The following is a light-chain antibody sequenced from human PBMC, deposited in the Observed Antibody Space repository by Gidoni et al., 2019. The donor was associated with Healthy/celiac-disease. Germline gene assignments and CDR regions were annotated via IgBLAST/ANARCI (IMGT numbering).Light chain of an antibody. CDR3: QQRSNWPT. J-gene: IGKJ4*01. V-gene: IGKV3-11*01. Sequence: EIVLTPSPATLSLSPGERATLSSRASQSVSSYLAWYQQKPGQAPRLLIYDASNRATGIPARFSGSGSGTDFTLTISSLEPEDFAVYYCQQRSNWPTFGGGTKVEIK. CDR1: QSVSSY. CDR2: DAS.